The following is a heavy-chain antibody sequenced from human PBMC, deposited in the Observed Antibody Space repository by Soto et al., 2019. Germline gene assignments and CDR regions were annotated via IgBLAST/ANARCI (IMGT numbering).Heavy chain of an antibody. J-gene: IGHJ4*02. D-gene: IGHD1-1*01. CDR2: IKQDGSEK. CDR1: GFTFSSYW. CDR3: ARDRGPWGYNRNDYQAEYYFDY. Sequence: GSLRLSCAASGFTFSSYWMSWVRQAPGKGLEWVANIKQDGSEKCYVDSVKGRFTISRDNAKNSLYLQMNSLRAEDTAVYYCARDRGPWGYNRNDYQAEYYFDYWGQGTLVTVSS. V-gene: IGHV3-7*03.